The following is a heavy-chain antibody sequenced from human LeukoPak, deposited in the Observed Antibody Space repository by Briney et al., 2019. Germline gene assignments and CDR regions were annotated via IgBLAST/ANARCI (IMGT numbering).Heavy chain of an antibody. J-gene: IGHJ4*02. CDR1: GFTVSSNY. CDR3: AREGPIAAAGTGFDY. V-gene: IGHV3-66*01. D-gene: IGHD6-13*01. Sequence: GGSLRLSCAASGFTVSSNYMSWVRQAPGKGLEWVSVIYSGGSTYYADSVKGRLTISRDNSKNTLYLQMNSLRAEDTAVYYCAREGPIAAAGTGFDYWGQGTLVTVSS. CDR2: IYSGGST.